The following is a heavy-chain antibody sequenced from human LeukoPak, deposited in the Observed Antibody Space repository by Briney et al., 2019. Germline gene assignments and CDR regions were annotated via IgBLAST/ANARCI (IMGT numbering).Heavy chain of an antibody. CDR3: AKRVVEVSEDWFDP. J-gene: IGHJ5*02. Sequence: GGSLGLSCAASGFTFSSYAMHWVRQAPGKGLEWVAVISYDGSRKYYADSVKGRFTISRDNSKNTLYLQMNSLRAEDTAVYYCAKRVVEVSEDWFDPWGQGTLVTVSS. CDR1: GFTFSSYA. V-gene: IGHV3-30-3*02. D-gene: IGHD3-22*01. CDR2: ISYDGSRK.